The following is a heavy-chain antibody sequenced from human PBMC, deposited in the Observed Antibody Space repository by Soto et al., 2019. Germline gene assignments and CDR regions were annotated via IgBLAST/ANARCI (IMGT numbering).Heavy chain of an antibody. CDR3: TTGLVKGRGAFDI. CDR1: GFTFSNAW. V-gene: IGHV3-15*07. D-gene: IGHD2-21*01. J-gene: IGHJ3*02. CDR2: IKSKTDGGTT. Sequence: GGSMRLSCAASGFTFSNAWMNWVRQAPGKGLEWVGRIKSKTDGGTTDCAAPVKGRFTISRDDSKNTLYLQMNSLKTEDTAVYYCTTGLVKGRGAFDIWGQGTMVTVSS.